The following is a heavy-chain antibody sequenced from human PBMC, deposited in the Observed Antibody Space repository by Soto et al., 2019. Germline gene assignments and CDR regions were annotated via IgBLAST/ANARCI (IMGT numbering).Heavy chain of an antibody. CDR3: ASHARYCSGGSCYSGAGDY. D-gene: IGHD2-15*01. Sequence: ASVKVSCKASGYTFTSYGISWVRQAPGQGLEWMGWISAYNGNTNYAQKLQGRVTMTTDTSTSTAYMELRSLRSDDTAVYYCASHARYCSGGSCYSGAGDYWGQGTLVTVSS. V-gene: IGHV1-18*01. CDR1: GYTFTSYG. CDR2: ISAYNGNT. J-gene: IGHJ4*02.